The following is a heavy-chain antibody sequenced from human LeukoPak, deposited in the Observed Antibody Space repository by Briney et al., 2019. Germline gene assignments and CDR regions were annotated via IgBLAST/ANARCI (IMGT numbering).Heavy chain of an antibody. J-gene: IGHJ6*03. CDR3: ARGGRILWFGEFRYYYMDV. D-gene: IGHD3-10*01. CDR2: ISSSGST. Sequence: SETLSLTCTVSGDSISSGDYYWSWIRQPAGKGLEWIGRISSSGSTNYNPSLKSRVTISVDTSKNQFSLKLSSVTAADTAVYYCARGGRILWFGEFRYYYMDVWGKGTTVTVSS. V-gene: IGHV4-61*02. CDR1: GDSISSGDYY.